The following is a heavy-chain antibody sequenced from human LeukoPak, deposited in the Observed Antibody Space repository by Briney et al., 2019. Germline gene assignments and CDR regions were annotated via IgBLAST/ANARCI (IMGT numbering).Heavy chain of an antibody. CDR2: INPSGGSL. Sequence: ASVKVSCKASGYIFTSYYMYWVRQAPGQGLECMGIINPSGGSLRYAQKFQGRVTMTRDTSTSTVYMELSSLRSEDTAVYYCARGSHVRLYDSPNGFDYWGQGTLVTVSS. V-gene: IGHV1-46*01. J-gene: IGHJ4*02. CDR3: ARGSHVRLYDSPNGFDY. CDR1: GYIFTSYY. D-gene: IGHD3-22*01.